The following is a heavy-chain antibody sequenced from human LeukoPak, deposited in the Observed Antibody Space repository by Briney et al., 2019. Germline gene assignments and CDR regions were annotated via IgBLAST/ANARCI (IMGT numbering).Heavy chain of an antibody. V-gene: IGHV1-18*01. J-gene: IGHJ6*02. Sequence: ASVKVSCKASGYTLTSYGISWVGQAAGQEVAWMGWISAYNGNRKYAQKLQGRVTMPTDTSTSTAYMELRSLRSDDTAVQYCARVDIVVVPAAKGPYYYYGMDVWGQGTTVTVSS. D-gene: IGHD2-2*03. CDR3: ARVDIVVVPAAKGPYYYYGMDV. CDR2: ISAYNGNR. CDR1: GYTLTSYG.